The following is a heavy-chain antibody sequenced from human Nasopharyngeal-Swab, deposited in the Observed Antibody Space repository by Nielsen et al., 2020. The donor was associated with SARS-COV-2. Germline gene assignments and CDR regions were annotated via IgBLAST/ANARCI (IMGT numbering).Heavy chain of an antibody. CDR3: ARDQRGSGWYSWSQGLDY. V-gene: IGHV4-59*01. Sequence: WIRQPPGKGLEWIGYIYDSGSTNYNPSLKSRVTISVDTSKNQFSLKLSSVTAADTAVHYCARDQRGSGWYSWSQGLDYWGQGTLVTVSS. CDR2: IYDSGST. J-gene: IGHJ4*02. D-gene: IGHD6-19*01.